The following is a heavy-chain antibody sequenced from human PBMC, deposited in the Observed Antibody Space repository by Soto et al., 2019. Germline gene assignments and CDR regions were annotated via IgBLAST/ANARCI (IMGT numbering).Heavy chain of an antibody. Sequence: PGGSLRLSCAASGFTFSSYGMHWVRQAPGKGLEWVAVIWYDGSNKYYADSVKGRFTISRDNSKNTLYLQMNSLRAEDTAVYYCAKDLGVAAADDNWFDPWGQGTLVTVSS. D-gene: IGHD6-13*01. CDR1: GFTFSSYG. V-gene: IGHV3-33*06. J-gene: IGHJ5*02. CDR2: IWYDGSNK. CDR3: AKDLGVAAADDNWFDP.